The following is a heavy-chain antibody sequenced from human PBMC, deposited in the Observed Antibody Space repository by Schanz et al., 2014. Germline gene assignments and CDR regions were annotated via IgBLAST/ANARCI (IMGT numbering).Heavy chain of an antibody. V-gene: IGHV1-69*09. CDR3: ASSGAGYSSSWDFDY. Sequence: QVHLVQSGSEVKKPGASVKVSCKASRYPFTAYYMHWVRQAPGQGLEWMGRIIPVLAIADYAQKFQGRVTITADKSTFTAYMDVSSLRSEDTAVYYCASSGAGYSSSWDFDYWGQGSLVTVSS. D-gene: IGHD6-13*01. CDR2: IIPVLAIA. J-gene: IGHJ4*02. CDR1: RYPFTAYY.